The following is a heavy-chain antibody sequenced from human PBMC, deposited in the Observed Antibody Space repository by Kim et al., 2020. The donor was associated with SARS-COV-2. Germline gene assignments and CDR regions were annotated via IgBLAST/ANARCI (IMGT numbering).Heavy chain of an antibody. J-gene: IGHJ6*02. V-gene: IGHV4-39*01. CDR3: ARRVLGLYYGMDV. Sequence: YNPPRKGRVTISVDTSKNQFSLGLRFVTAADTAVYYCARRVLGLYYGMDVWGQGTTVTVSS.